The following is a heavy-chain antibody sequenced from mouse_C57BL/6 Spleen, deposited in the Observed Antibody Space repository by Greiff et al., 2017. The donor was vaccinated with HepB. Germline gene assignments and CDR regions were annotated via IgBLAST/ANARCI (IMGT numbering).Heavy chain of an antibody. CDR1: GYTFTSYW. D-gene: IGHD1-1*01. V-gene: IGHV1-50*01. J-gene: IGHJ3*01. CDR2: IDPSDSYT. CDR3: ARSGDYYGSSFAY. Sequence: QVQLQQPGAELVKPGASVKLSCKASGYTFTSYWMQWVNQRPGRGLEWIGEIDPSDSYTNYNQKFKGKATLTVDTSSSTAYMQLSRLTSEDSAVYYCARSGDYYGSSFAYWGQGTLVTVSA.